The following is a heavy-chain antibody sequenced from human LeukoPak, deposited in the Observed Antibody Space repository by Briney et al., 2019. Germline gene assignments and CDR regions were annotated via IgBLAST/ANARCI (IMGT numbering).Heavy chain of an antibody. CDR3: ARGGGYQMYYFDY. J-gene: IGHJ4*02. CDR1: GFTFSRYG. V-gene: IGHV3-23*01. D-gene: IGHD3-22*01. CDR2: IRGSGGST. Sequence: GGSLRLSCEASGFTFSRYGMSRGRQAPGKGLGWGSAIRGSGGSTYYADSVKGRFTISRDNPKNTLYLQMNSLRAEDTAVYYCARGGGYQMYYFDYWGQGTLVTVSS.